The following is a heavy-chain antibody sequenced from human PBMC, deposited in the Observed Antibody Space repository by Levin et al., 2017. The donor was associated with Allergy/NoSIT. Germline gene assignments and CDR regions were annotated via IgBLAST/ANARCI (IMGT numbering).Heavy chain of an antibody. D-gene: IGHD3-10*01. J-gene: IGHJ4*02. CDR1: EFTFSSYG. CDR3: AKGYGSGSQLYYFDY. Sequence: GGSLRLSCAASEFTFSSYGMHWVRQAPGKGLEWVAVISYDGTNKYYADSVKGRFTISRDNSKNTLYLQMNSLRAEDTAVYYCAKGYGSGSQLYYFDYWGQGTLVTVSS. V-gene: IGHV3-30*18. CDR2: ISYDGTNK.